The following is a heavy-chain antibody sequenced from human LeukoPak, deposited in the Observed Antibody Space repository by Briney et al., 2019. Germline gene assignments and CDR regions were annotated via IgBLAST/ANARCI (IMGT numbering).Heavy chain of an antibody. CDR3: ARDALYDSSGYDY. V-gene: IGHV7-4-1*02. Sequence: GASVTLSFNASGYTFTIYAMNWVRHGPGQGLEWVGWINTNNGNPTYAQGFTGRFVFSLDTSVSTAYLQISSLKAEDTAVYYCARDALYDSSGYDYWGQGTLVTVSS. J-gene: IGHJ4*02. CDR1: GYTFTIYA. D-gene: IGHD3-22*01. CDR2: INTNNGNP.